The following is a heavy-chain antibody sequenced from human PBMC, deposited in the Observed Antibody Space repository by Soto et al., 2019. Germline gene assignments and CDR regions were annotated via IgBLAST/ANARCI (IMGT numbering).Heavy chain of an antibody. V-gene: IGHV3-74*01. Sequence: EVQLVESGGGLVQPGGSLRLSCAASGFTFSSYWMHWVRQAPGKGLVWVSRINSDGSSTSYADSVKGRFTISRDNAKNRLNLQMDSLRAEDTAVYDCASVYCSGGGGYPLDYWGQGTLVTVSS. D-gene: IGHD2-15*01. CDR3: ASVYCSGGGGYPLDY. J-gene: IGHJ4*02. CDR1: GFTFSSYW. CDR2: INSDGSST.